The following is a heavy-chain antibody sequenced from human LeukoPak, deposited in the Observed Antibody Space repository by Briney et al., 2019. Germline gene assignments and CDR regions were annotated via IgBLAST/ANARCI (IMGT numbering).Heavy chain of an antibody. CDR2: IYYSGST. J-gene: IGHJ4*02. Sequence: KPSQTLSLTCTVSGGSISSGGYYWSWIRQHPGKGLEWIGYIYYSGSTNYNPSLKSRVTISVDTSKNQFSLKLSSVTAADTAVYYCARCTYDGYYFDYWGQGTLVTVSS. CDR3: ARCTYDGYYFDY. V-gene: IGHV4-61*08. D-gene: IGHD3-22*01. CDR1: GGSISSGGYY.